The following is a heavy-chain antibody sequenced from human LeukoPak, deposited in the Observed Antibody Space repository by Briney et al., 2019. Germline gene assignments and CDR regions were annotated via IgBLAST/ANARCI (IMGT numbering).Heavy chain of an antibody. Sequence: SETLSLTCTVSGGSISSSSYYWGWIRQPPGKGLEWIGSIYHCGSTYYNPSLKSRVTISVDTSKNQFSLKLSSVTAADTAVYYCARESAWYYDSSGHFNWGQGTLVTVSS. CDR2: IYHCGST. CDR3: ARESAWYYDSSGHFN. CDR1: GGSISSSSYY. J-gene: IGHJ4*02. D-gene: IGHD3-22*01. V-gene: IGHV4-39*07.